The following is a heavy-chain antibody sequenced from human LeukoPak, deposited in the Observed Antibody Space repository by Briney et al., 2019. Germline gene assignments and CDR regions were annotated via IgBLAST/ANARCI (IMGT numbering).Heavy chain of an antibody. CDR2: ISAYNGDT. CDR3: ARGIRDSYYGVDV. Sequence: ASVKVSCKASGYTFASYGITWVRQAPGQGLEWMGWISAYNGDTNYAQNLQGRVTMTTETSTSTAYMELRSLRSDDTAVYYCARGIRDSYYGVDVWGQGTTVTVSS. J-gene: IGHJ6*02. V-gene: IGHV1-18*01. CDR1: GYTFASYG.